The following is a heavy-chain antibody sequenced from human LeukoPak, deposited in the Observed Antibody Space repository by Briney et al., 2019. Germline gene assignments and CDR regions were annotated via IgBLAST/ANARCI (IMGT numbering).Heavy chain of an antibody. J-gene: IGHJ3*02. CDR2: INQDGTEK. D-gene: IGHD4-17*01. V-gene: IGHV3-7*03. CDR1: GFTFTTYW. CDR3: AKQEWPLRATAFDI. Sequence: GGSLRLSCAASGFTFTTYWMTWVRQAPGKRLEWVANINQDGTEKYYVDSVKGRFTISRDNSKNTLYLQTNSLRAEDTAVYYCAKQEWPLRATAFDIWGQGTMVTVSS.